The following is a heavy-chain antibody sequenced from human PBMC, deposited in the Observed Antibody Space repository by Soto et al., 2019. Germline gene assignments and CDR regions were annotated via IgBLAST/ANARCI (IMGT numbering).Heavy chain of an antibody. CDR3: ASSPRRSGEPYYYYYYGMDV. CDR1: GYTFTSYY. CDR2: INPSGGST. D-gene: IGHD2-15*01. V-gene: IGHV1-46*01. J-gene: IGHJ6*02. Sequence: QVQLVQSGAEVKKPGASVKVSCKASGYTFTSYYMHWVRQAPGQGLEWMGIINPSGGSTSYAQKFQGRVTMTRDTSTSTVYMERSSLRSEDTAVYYCASSPRRSGEPYYYYYYGMDVWGQGTTVTVSS.